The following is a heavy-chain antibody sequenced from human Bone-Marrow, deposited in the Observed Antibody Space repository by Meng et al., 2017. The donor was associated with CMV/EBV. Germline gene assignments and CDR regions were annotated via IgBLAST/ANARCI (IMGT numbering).Heavy chain of an antibody. CDR1: GFTFSSYS. V-gene: IGHV3-21*01. CDR2: ISSSSSYI. CDR3: ARGAYYDFSGYYYYYGMDV. D-gene: IGHD3-3*01. J-gene: IGHJ6*02. Sequence: GGSLRLSCAASGFTFSSYSMNWVRQAPGKGLEWVSSISSSSSYIYYADSVKGRFTISRDNAKNSLYLQMNSLRAEDTAVYYCARGAYYDFSGYYYYYGMDVWGQGTTVTVSS.